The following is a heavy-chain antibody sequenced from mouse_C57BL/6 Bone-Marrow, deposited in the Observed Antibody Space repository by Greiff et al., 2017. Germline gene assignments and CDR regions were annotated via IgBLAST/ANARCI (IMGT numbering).Heavy chain of an antibody. V-gene: IGHV2-6-1*01. J-gene: IGHJ2*01. CDR1: GFSLTSYG. Sequence: QVQLKQSGPGLVAPSQSLSITCTVSGFSLTSYGVHWVRQPPGKGLEWLVVIWSDGSTTYNSALKSRLSISKDNSKSQVFLKMNSLQTDDTAMYYCARHHGSSPYGFDYWGQGTTLTVSS. D-gene: IGHD1-1*01. CDR2: IWSDGST. CDR3: ARHHGSSPYGFDY.